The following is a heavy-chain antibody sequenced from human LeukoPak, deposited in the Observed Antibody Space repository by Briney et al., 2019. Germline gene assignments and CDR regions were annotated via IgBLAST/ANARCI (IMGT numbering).Heavy chain of an antibody. CDR2: ISAYNGNT. J-gene: IGHJ5*02. CDR3: GRIFAAAGGKNWFDP. Sequence: GASVKVSCKASGYTFTSYGISWVRQAPGQGLEWMGWISAYNGNTNYAQKLQGRVTMTTDTSTSTAYMELRSLRSDDTAVYYCGRIFAAAGGKNWFDPWGQGTLVTVSP. V-gene: IGHV1-18*01. D-gene: IGHD6-25*01. CDR1: GYTFTSYG.